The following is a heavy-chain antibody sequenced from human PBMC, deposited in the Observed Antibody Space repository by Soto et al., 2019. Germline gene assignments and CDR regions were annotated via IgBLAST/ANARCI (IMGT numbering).Heavy chain of an antibody. CDR1: GFTFSSYG. V-gene: IGHV3-30*18. Sequence: GGSLRLSCAASGFTFSSYGMHWVRQAPGKGLEWVAVISYDGSNKYYADSVKGRFTISRDNSKSTLYLQMNSLRAEDTAVYYCAKFVGDQISTSCYCLDPWGQGTLVTVSS. CDR3: AKFVGDQISTSCYCLDP. J-gene: IGHJ5*02. CDR2: ISYDGSNK. D-gene: IGHD2-2*01.